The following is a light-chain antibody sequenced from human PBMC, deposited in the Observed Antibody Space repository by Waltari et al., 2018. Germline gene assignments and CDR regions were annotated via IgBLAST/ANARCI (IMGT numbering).Light chain of an antibody. CDR1: SSDVGGHHY. Sequence: QSALTQPASVSGSPGPSITISCTGTSSDVGGHHYVSWYQQPPGKAPKLMIYDVSTRPSGVSNRFSGSKSGNTASLTISGLQAEDEADYYCSSYISSSTLELFGGGTSLTVL. CDR3: SSYISSSTLEL. V-gene: IGLV2-14*03. CDR2: DVS. J-gene: IGLJ2*01.